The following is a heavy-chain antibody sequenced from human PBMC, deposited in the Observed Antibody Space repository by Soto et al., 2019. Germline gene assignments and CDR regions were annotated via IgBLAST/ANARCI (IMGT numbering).Heavy chain of an antibody. CDR1: GYSFTNYA. CDR3: ARSDHVDRYFDY. CDR2: ISPLHGDT. Sequence: QVELVQSGPEVKKPGASVKVSCKASGYSFTNYAIGWVRQAPGQGLEWVGWISPLHGDTNYAQNFQGRITVTTDSSTSAAYMDLGRLRSDDTAVYYCARSDHVDRYFDYWGQGTRITVSS. V-gene: IGHV1-18*01. D-gene: IGHD3-16*01. J-gene: IGHJ4*02.